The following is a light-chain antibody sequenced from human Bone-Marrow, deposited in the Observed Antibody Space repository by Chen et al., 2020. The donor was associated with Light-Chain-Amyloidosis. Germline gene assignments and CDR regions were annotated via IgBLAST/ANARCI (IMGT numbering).Light chain of an antibody. J-gene: IGLJ1*01. CDR3: TSYTSSGTLYV. Sequence: SALTHPPSVSGPPGQSMATPSTGTSSDVGGYNYVSWYQQHPGKAPKLIIYNVSYRPSGVSNRFSGSKSDNTASLTISGLQAEDEADYYCTSYTSSGTLYVFGTGTKVTVL. CDR2: NVS. V-gene: IGLV2-14*03. CDR1: SSDVGGYNY.